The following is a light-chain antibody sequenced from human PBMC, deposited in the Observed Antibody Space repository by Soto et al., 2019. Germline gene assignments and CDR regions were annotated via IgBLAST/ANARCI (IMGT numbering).Light chain of an antibody. Sequence: EIVLTQSPGTLSLSPGETATLSCRASQRVSSSYVAWYQQKPGQVPKLLIYDASSRATAIPDRFSGSGSGTDFTLTISRLEAEDFALYYWQQYGNSPKTFGQRTKVEIK. J-gene: IGKJ1*01. CDR2: DAS. CDR1: QRVSSSY. V-gene: IGKV3-20*01. CDR3: QQYGNSPKT.